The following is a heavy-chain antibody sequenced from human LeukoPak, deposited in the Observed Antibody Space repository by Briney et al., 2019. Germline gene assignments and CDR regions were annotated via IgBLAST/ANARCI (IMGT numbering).Heavy chain of an antibody. CDR3: ARDSEMATIPYWYFDL. Sequence: GGSLRLSCAASGFTVSSNYMSWVRQAPGKGLEWVSVIYSGGSTYYADPVKGRFTISRDNSKNTLYLQMNSLRAEDTAVYYCARDSEMATIPYWYFDLWGRGTLVTVSS. CDR1: GFTVSSNY. D-gene: IGHD5-24*01. V-gene: IGHV3-66*01. J-gene: IGHJ2*01. CDR2: IYSGGST.